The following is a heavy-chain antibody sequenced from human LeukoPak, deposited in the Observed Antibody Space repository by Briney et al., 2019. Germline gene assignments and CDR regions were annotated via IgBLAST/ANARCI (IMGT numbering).Heavy chain of an antibody. D-gene: IGHD6-19*01. Sequence: GSSVKVSCKASGGTFISYAISWVRQAPGQGLEWVGGIVPTYGTTNYAQKFQGRVTITADEFTSTAYMELSSLRSEDTAVYYCARALYSSGFGVDSKYGMDVWGKGTTVSVSS. CDR1: GGTFISYA. V-gene: IGHV1-69*01. CDR2: IVPTYGTT. J-gene: IGHJ6*04. CDR3: ARALYSSGFGVDSKYGMDV.